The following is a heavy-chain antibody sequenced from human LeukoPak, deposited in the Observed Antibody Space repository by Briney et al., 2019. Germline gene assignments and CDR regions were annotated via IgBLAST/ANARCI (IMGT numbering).Heavy chain of an antibody. CDR1: GYTFTSYD. J-gene: IGHJ4*02. V-gene: IGHV1-8*01. Sequence: ASVKVSCKASGYTFTSYDINWVRQATGQGLEWMGWMNPNSGNTGYAQKFQGRVTMTRNTSINTAYMELSSLRSEDTAVYYCATRRYYYDSSGYYYGFDYWGQGTLVTVSS. CDR2: MNPNSGNT. CDR3: ATRRYYYDSSGYYYGFDY. D-gene: IGHD3-22*01.